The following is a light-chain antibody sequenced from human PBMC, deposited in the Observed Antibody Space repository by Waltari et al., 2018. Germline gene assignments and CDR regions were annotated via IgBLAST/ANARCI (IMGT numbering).Light chain of an antibody. CDR2: DVS. CDR1: SSDVGGYNY. J-gene: IGLJ2*01. Sequence: QSALPQPASVSGSPGQSITISCTGTSSDVGGYNYVSWYQQHPGKAPKLMIYDVSNLPSGVSNRFSGSKSGNTASLTISGLQAEDEADYYCSSYISSSTLELFGGGTSLTVL. V-gene: IGLV2-14*03. CDR3: SSYISSSTLEL.